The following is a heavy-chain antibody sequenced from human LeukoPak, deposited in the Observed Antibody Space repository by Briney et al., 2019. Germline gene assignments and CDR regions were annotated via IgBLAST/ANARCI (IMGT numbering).Heavy chain of an antibody. CDR2: IKSKTDGGTT. CDR3: ATRAGSFSSNY. Sequence: GGSLRLSCAASGFTFSNAWMTWVRQSPGKGLECLGRIKSKTDGGTTDYAAPVKGRFTISRDDSKNTLYLQMNSLNTVDTAVYYCATRAGSFSSNYWGQGTLVTVSS. D-gene: IGHD2-15*01. J-gene: IGHJ4*02. CDR1: GFTFSNAW. V-gene: IGHV3-15*01.